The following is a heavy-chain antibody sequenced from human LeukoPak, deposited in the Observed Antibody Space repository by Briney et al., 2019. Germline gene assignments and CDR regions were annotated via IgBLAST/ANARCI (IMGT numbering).Heavy chain of an antibody. CDR2: IYSGGST. J-gene: IGHJ5*02. V-gene: IGHV3-53*01. Sequence: GGSLRLSCAASGFTVSSNYMNWVRQAPGKGLEWVSVIYSGGSTYYADSVKGRFTISRDNSRNTLYLQMNSLRVEDTAVYYCARAQYYYDSSDYRTWGQGTLVTVSS. CDR1: GFTVSSNY. CDR3: ARAQYYYDSSDYRT. D-gene: IGHD3-22*01.